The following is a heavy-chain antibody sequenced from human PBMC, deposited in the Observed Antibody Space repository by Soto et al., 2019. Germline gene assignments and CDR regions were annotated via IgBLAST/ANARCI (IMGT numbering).Heavy chain of an antibody. D-gene: IGHD3-10*01. V-gene: IGHV4-31*02. CDR3: ARDLSPGSGDFDY. CDR2: IYYSGST. J-gene: IGHJ4*02. Sequence: VSGGSISSGGYYWSWIRQHPGKGLEWIGYIYYSGSTYYNPSLKGRVTISVDTSKNQFSLKLSSVTAADTAVYYCARDLSPGSGDFDYWGQGTLVTVSS. CDR1: GGSISSGGYY.